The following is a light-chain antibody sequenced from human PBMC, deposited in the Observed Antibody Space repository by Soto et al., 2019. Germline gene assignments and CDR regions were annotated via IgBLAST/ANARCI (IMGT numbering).Light chain of an antibody. CDR1: QSVSSNH. Sequence: EIVVTQSPATPSFSPGRRGTLYCRASQSVSSNHLAWYQQKPGQAPRLLIYGGSSRATGIPVRFSGSGSETDFTLTITRLEPEDFAMYYCQQYSSSRTFGQGTKVDIK. CDR3: QQYSSSRT. CDR2: GGS. V-gene: IGKV3-20*01. J-gene: IGKJ1*01.